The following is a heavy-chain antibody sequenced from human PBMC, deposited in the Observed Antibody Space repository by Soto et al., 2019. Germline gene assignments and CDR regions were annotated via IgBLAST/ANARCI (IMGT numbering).Heavy chain of an antibody. V-gene: IGHV4-59*01. CDR2: ISYSGST. Sequence: KASETLSLTCTVSAASITSYSWSWVRQPPRKGLEWIGYISYSGSTNYNPSLNSRVTISTHTSNNQFSLRLNSVTSEDTAVYYCARAISIYGVVTYGMDVWGQGTTVTVSS. CDR3: ARAISIYGVVTYGMDV. D-gene: IGHD3-3*01. J-gene: IGHJ6*02. CDR1: AASITSYS.